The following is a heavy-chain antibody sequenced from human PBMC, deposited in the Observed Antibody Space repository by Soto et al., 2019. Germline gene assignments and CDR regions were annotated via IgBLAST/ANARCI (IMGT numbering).Heavy chain of an antibody. J-gene: IGHJ6*02. Sequence: QVQLQESGPGLVKPSQTLSLTCTVSGGSISSGGYYWSWIRQHPGKGLEWIGYIYYSGSTYYNPSLKSRVTISVDTSKNQFSLKLSSVTAADTAVYYCARDSEVTTHSYYGMDVWGQGTTVTVSS. CDR3: ARDSEVTTHSYYGMDV. D-gene: IGHD2-2*01. V-gene: IGHV4-31*03. CDR1: GGSISSGGYY. CDR2: IYYSGST.